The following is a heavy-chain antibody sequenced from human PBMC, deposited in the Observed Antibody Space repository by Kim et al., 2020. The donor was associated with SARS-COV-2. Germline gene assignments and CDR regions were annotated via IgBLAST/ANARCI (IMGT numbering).Heavy chain of an antibody. V-gene: IGHV1-3*01. D-gene: IGHD2-15*01. CDR3: AREGVGWAFVASTIVKAFDI. CDR2: INAGNGNT. Sequence: ASVKVSCKASGYTFTSYAMHWVRQAPGQRLEWMGWINAGNGNTKYSQKFQGRVTITRDTSASTAYMELSSLRSEDTAVYYCAREGVGWAFVASTIVKAFDIWGQGTMVTVSS. J-gene: IGHJ3*02. CDR1: GYTFTSYA.